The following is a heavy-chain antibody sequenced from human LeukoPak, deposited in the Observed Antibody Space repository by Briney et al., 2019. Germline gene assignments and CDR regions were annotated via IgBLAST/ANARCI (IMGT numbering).Heavy chain of an antibody. CDR3: ARSQYSYDFFDY. CDR1: GGSISSYY. Sequence: SETLSLTCTVSGGSISSYYWSWIRQPPGKRLEWIGHIYYSGSTNYNPSLKSRVTISVDTSKNQFSLKLSSVTAADTAMYYCARSQYSYDFFDYWGQGTLVTVSS. CDR2: IYYSGST. J-gene: IGHJ4*02. D-gene: IGHD5-18*01. V-gene: IGHV4-59*08.